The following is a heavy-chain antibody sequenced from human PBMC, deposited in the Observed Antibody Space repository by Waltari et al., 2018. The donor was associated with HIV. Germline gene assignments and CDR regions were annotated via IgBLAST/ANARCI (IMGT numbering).Heavy chain of an antibody. CDR3: VRGGGTWLYDMYYFQGMDV. D-gene: IGHD3-10*02. Sequence: VQLVQSGPEMRKLGASVRISCRASGFTFTNSVFSWVRPAPGQGLEWFGWISSYDGNRDLSRNFKGRATLTTDTSTTTAFLDLRNLRSDDTAIYYCVRGGGTWLYDMYYFQGMDVWGQGTTVTVSS. CDR1: GFTFTNSV. J-gene: IGHJ6*02. V-gene: IGHV1-18*01. CDR2: ISSYDGNR.